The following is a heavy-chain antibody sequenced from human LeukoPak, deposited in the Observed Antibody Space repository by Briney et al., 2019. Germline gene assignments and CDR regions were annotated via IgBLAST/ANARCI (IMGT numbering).Heavy chain of an antibody. J-gene: IGHJ4*02. CDR2: IRGSGGST. Sequence: GGSLRLSCAASGFTFSSYAMSWVRQAPGKGLEWVSAIRGSGGSTYYADSVKGRFTISRDNSKNTLYLQMNSLRAEDTAVYYCAKDRARYFDWLLAAGFDYWGQGTLVTVSS. CDR3: AKDRARYFDWLLAAGFDY. V-gene: IGHV3-23*01. D-gene: IGHD3-9*01. CDR1: GFTFSSYA.